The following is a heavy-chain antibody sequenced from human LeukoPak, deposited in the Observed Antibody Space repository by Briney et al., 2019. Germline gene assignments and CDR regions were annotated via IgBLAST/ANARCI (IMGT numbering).Heavy chain of an antibody. V-gene: IGHV4-30-4*01. CDR1: GGSISSGDYY. CDR2: IYYSGST. J-gene: IGHJ5*02. Sequence: SETLSLTCTVSGGSISSGDYYWSWIRQPPGKGLEWIGYIYYSGSTYYNPSLKSRVTISVDTSKNQFSQKLSSVTAADTAVYYCARALSFWSGYPNWFDPWGQGTLVTVSS. D-gene: IGHD3-3*01. CDR3: ARALSFWSGYPNWFDP.